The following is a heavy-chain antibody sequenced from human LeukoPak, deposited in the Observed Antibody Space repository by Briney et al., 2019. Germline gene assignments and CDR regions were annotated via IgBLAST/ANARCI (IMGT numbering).Heavy chain of an antibody. Sequence: GGSLRLSCAASGFTFSGSAMHWVRQASGKGLEWVGRIRSKANSYATAYTASVKGRFTISRDDSKNTAYLQMNSLKTEDTAVYYCTRSRWELGYCSSTSCYRGPDYYYGMDVWGQGTTVTVSS. CDR3: TRSRWELGYCSSTSCYRGPDYYYGMDV. CDR2: IRSKANSYAT. V-gene: IGHV3-73*01. CDR1: GFTFSGSA. J-gene: IGHJ6*02. D-gene: IGHD2-2*02.